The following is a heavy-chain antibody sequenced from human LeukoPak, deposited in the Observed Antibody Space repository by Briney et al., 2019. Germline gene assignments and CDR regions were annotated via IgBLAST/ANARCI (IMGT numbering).Heavy chain of an antibody. CDR1: GYTFTSYD. CDR2: MNPNSANT. Sequence: GASVKVSCKASGYTFTSYDINWVRQATGQGLEWMGWMNPNSANTGYAQKFQGRVTITRNTSISTTHMELSSLRFEDTAVYYCARDYDTMVRGASDYWGQGTLVTVSS. D-gene: IGHD3-10*01. J-gene: IGHJ4*02. V-gene: IGHV1-8*03. CDR3: ARDYDTMVRGASDY.